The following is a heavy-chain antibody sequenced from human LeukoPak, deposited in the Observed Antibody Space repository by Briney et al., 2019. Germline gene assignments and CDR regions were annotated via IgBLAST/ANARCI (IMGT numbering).Heavy chain of an antibody. CDR2: ISYSGST. D-gene: IGHD4-17*01. V-gene: IGHV4-61*05. CDR3: AGDHGHYEAASGA. CDR1: GGSFSRSSNY. Sequence: NTSETLSLTCTVSGGSFSRSSNYWGWIRQPPGKGLEYIGHISYSGSTDYNPSLKSRVTISVDTSENQFSLKLSSVTAADTAVYYCAGDHGHYEAASGAWGQGTMVTVSS. J-gene: IGHJ3*01.